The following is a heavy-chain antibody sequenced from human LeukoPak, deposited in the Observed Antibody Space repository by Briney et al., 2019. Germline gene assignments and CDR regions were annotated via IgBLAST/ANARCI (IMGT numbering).Heavy chain of an antibody. V-gene: IGHV3-21*01. J-gene: IGHJ4*02. D-gene: IGHD6-6*01. CDR2: ISDRSSDI. CDR3: ARGVGAARALGY. Sequence: GGSLRLSCAASGFTFSSYAMNWVRQAPGKGLEWVSSISDRSSDIYYEDSVKGRFTISRDDAKNSLYLRMNSLRVDDTAVYFCARGVGAARALGYWGQGTLVTVSS. CDR1: GFTFSSYA.